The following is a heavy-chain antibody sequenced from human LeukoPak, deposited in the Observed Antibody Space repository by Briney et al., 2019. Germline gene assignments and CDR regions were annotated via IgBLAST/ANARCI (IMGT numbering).Heavy chain of an antibody. V-gene: IGHV4-61*05. Sequence: SETLSLTCTVSGGSVSSRGYFWGWIRQSPGKGLEWIGYIYYSGSTNYNPSLKSRVTISVDTSKNQFSLKLSSVTAADTAVYYCARHNDYYVVGGMDVWGQGTTVTVSS. D-gene: IGHD3-10*02. CDR2: IYYSGST. CDR3: ARHNDYYVVGGMDV. J-gene: IGHJ6*02. CDR1: GGSVSSRGYF.